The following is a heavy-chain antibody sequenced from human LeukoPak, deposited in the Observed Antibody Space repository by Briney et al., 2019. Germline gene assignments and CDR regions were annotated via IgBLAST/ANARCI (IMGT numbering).Heavy chain of an antibody. J-gene: IGHJ5*02. D-gene: IGHD5-12*01. CDR1: RGTFTSYA. Sequence: ASVKVSCKASRGTFTSYAISWVRQAPGQGLEWMGGIIPIFGTANYAQKFQGRVTITTDESTSTAYMELSSLRSDDTAVYYCARGIYSPFDPWGQGTLVTVSS. CDR2: IIPIFGTA. V-gene: IGHV1-69*05. CDR3: ARGIYSPFDP.